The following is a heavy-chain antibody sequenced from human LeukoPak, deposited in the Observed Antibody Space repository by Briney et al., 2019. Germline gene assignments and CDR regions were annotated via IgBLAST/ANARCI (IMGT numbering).Heavy chain of an antibody. V-gene: IGHV1-69*13. CDR3: ARDRSSLPYYYYGMDV. Sequence: SVKVSCKASGGTFSSYAISWVRQAPGQGLEWMGGIIPIFGTANYAQKFQGRVTITADESTSTAYMELSSLRSDDTAVYYCARDRSSLPYYYYGMDVWGQGTTVTVSS. CDR2: IIPIFGTA. D-gene: IGHD6-13*01. CDR1: GGTFSSYA. J-gene: IGHJ6*02.